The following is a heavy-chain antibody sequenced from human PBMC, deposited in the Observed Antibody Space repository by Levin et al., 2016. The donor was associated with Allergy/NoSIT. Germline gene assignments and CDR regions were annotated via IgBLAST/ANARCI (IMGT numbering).Heavy chain of an antibody. CDR2: IYYTGNT. CDR3: AASTSGPFYFDH. V-gene: IGHV4-59*04. Sequence: PGKGLEWIGYIYYTGNTYYNPSLESRVTISVDTSTNQFSLTLRSVTAADTAVYYCAASTSGPFYFDHWGPGRLVTVSS. D-gene: IGHD3-3*02. J-gene: IGHJ4*02.